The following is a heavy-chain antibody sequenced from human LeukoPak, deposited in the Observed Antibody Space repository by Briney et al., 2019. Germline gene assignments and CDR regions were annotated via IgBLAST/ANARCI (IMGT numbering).Heavy chain of an antibody. Sequence: SVKVSCKASGGTFSSYAISWVRQAPGQGLEWMGGIIPIFGTANYAQKFQGRVTITADESTSTAYMELSSLRSEDTAVYYCARDLEYQLPEFDPWGQGTLVTVSS. D-gene: IGHD2-2*01. CDR2: IIPIFGTA. J-gene: IGHJ5*02. CDR1: GGTFSSYA. V-gene: IGHV1-69*01. CDR3: ARDLEYQLPEFDP.